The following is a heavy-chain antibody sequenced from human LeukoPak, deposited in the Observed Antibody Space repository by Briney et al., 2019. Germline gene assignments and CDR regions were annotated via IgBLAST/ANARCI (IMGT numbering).Heavy chain of an antibody. CDR3: ARGPPLVSGPVYYYYYMDV. Sequence: NPGGSLRLSCAASGFTFSDYNMNWVRQAPGKGLEWVSSIRRRSYYIYYTDSVKGRFTISRDNAKNSLYLQMNSLRAEDTAVYYCARGPPLVSGPVYYYYYMDVWGKGTTVTVSS. CDR2: IRRRSYYI. V-gene: IGHV3-21*01. CDR1: GFTFSDYN. D-gene: IGHD5/OR15-5a*01. J-gene: IGHJ6*03.